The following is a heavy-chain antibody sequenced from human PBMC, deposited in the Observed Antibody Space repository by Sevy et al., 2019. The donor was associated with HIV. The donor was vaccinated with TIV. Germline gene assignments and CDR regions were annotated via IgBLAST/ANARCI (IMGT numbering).Heavy chain of an antibody. V-gene: IGHV7-4-1*02. Sequence: ASVKVSCKASGYTFTSYAMNWVRQAPGQGLEWMGWINTNTGNPTYAQGFTGRFVFSLDTSVSTAYLQISSLKAEDTAVYYCARGAGITYYYGMDVWGQGTTVTDSS. D-gene: IGHD3-10*01. CDR1: GYTFTSYA. CDR3: ARGAGITYYYGMDV. J-gene: IGHJ6*02. CDR2: INTNTGNP.